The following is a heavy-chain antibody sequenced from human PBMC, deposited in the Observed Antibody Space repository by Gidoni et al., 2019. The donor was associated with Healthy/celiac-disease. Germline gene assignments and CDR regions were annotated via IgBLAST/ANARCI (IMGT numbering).Heavy chain of an antibody. Sequence: QAPLQQLCAGLFYPSSTLSPFSPFLRGSFCGDYWSWLRQPPGKGLEWSGENNHSGSTNYNPSLKSRGTISVDTSKNQFSLKLSSVTAADTAVYYCARSIPPSSRVGHYFDYWGQGTLVTVSS. CDR1: RGSFCGDY. J-gene: IGHJ4*02. V-gene: IGHV4-34*01. CDR2: NNHSGST. CDR3: ARSIPPSSRVGHYFDY. D-gene: IGHD2-15*01.